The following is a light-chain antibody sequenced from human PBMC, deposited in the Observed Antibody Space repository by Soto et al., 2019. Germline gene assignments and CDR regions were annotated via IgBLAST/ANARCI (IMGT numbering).Light chain of an antibody. J-gene: IGKJ4*01. CDR3: QQYGSSPLT. CDR2: GAS. Sequence: EIGLTQSPGTLSLSPGERATLSFMASQSVSSSYLAWYQQKPGQAPRLLIYGASSRATGIPDRSSGSGSGTDFTLTISRLEPEDFAVYYCQQYGSSPLTFGGGTKVDIK. V-gene: IGKV3-20*01. CDR1: QSVSSSY.